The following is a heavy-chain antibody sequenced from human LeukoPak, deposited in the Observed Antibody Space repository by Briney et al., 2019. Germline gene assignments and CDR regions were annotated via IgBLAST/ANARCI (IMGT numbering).Heavy chain of an antibody. J-gene: IGHJ4*02. CDR2: INPNSGGT. CDR1: GYTFTGYY. V-gene: IGHV1-2*02. CDR3: ARDANRYSSSWYGD. Sequence: ASVKVSCKASGYTFTGYYMHWVRQAPGQGLEWMGWINPNSGGTNYAQKFQGRVTMTRDTSISTAYMELSRLRSDDTAVYYCARDANRYSSSWYGDWGQGTLVTVSS. D-gene: IGHD6-13*01.